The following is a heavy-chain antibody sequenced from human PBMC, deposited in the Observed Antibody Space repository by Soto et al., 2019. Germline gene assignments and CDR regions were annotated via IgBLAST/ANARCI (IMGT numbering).Heavy chain of an antibody. J-gene: IGHJ4*02. Sequence: SETLSLTCTVSGGSISSYYWSWIRQPPGKGLEWIGYIYYSGSTNYNPSLKSRVTISVDKSKNQFSLKLSSVTAADTAVYYCARHGGQIGPEADYWGQGTLVTVSS. D-gene: IGHD3-16*01. CDR2: IYYSGST. CDR3: ARHGGQIGPEADY. V-gene: IGHV4-59*08. CDR1: GGSISSYY.